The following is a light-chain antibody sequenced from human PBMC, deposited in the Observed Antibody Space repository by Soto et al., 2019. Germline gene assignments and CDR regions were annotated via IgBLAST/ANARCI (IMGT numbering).Light chain of an antibody. Sequence: QSALTQPPSASGSPGQSVTISCTGTSSDVGGYNYVSWYQQHPGKAPKLVIYEVSKRPSGVPDRFSGSKSGNTASLTVSGLQADDEADYYCSSYAGGGVFGGGTKLTVL. J-gene: IGLJ2*01. V-gene: IGLV2-8*01. CDR3: SSYAGGGV. CDR1: SSDVGGYNY. CDR2: EVS.